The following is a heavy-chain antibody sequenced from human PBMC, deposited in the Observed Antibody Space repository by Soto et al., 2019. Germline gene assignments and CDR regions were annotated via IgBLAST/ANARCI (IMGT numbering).Heavy chain of an antibody. J-gene: IGHJ4*02. D-gene: IGHD3-3*01. Sequence: PGGSLRLACAASGYTLCSCAMYCVRQVPGKGLEWVSVICGNGSNTYYADSVKGRFTISRDNSKNTLYLQMNSLRAEDTAVYYCAKDQIGLYDFWSGYQYYFGYWGQGTLVTVSS. CDR2: ICGNGSNT. V-gene: IGHV3-23*01. CDR3: AKDQIGLYDFWSGYQYYFGY. CDR1: GYTLCSCA.